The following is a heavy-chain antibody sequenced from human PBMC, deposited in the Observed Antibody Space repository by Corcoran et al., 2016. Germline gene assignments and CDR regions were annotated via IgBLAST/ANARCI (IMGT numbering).Heavy chain of an antibody. Sequence: EVQLVESGGGLVQPGGSLRLSCAASGFTFSTYLMHRVRQAPGKGLVWVSRMNSDGSSISYADSVKGRFTISRDNAKKTLYLQMNSLIGEDTSVYYCARVEGNYDTSGYSICGQGTLVTVSS. J-gene: IGHJ4*02. CDR3: ARVEGNYDTSGYSI. CDR1: GFTFSTYL. CDR2: MNSDGSSI. V-gene: IGHV3-74*01. D-gene: IGHD3-22*01.